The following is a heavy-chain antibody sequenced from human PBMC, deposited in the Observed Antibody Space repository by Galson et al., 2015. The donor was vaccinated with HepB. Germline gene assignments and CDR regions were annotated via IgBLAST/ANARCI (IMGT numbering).Heavy chain of an antibody. CDR1: GFTVSSNF. CDR2: IYSGGNT. CDR3: ARGYSSSWYFDY. D-gene: IGHD6-13*01. Sequence: SLRLSCAASGFTVSSNFLSWVRQAPGKGLEWVSVIYSGGNTYYADSVKGRFTISRHISKNTLFLQMSSLRAEDTAVYFCARGYSSSWYFDYWGQGTLVTVSS. V-gene: IGHV3-53*04. J-gene: IGHJ4*02.